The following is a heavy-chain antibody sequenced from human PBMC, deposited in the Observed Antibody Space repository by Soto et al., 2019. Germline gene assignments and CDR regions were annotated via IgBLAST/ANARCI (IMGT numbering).Heavy chain of an antibody. J-gene: IGHJ6*02. D-gene: IGHD3-3*01. CDR2: ISFSGSTT. Sequence: PGGSLRLSCAASGFSFSDYEMNLVRQAPGKGLEWIAHISFSGSTTYYADSVKGRFTISRDNSKNTLYLQMNSLRAEDTAVYYCAKYGIGLYDFWSGYYMGGMDVWGQGTTVTVSS. CDR1: GFSFSDYE. V-gene: IGHV3-23*01. CDR3: AKYGIGLYDFWSGYYMGGMDV.